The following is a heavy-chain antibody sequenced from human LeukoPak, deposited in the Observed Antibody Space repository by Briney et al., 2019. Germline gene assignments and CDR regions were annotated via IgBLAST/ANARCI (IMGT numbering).Heavy chain of an antibody. J-gene: IGHJ6*02. D-gene: IGHD2-2*01. V-gene: IGHV5-51*01. CDR1: GYSFTSYW. CDR3: ARLGQYCSSTSCYSYYYGMDV. CDR2: IYPGDSDT. Sequence: GESLKISCKGSGYSFTSYWTGRVRQMPGKGLEWMGIIYPGDSDTRYSPSFQGQVTISADKSISTAYLQWSSLKASDTAMYYCARLGQYCSSTSCYSYYYGMDVWGQGTTVTVSS.